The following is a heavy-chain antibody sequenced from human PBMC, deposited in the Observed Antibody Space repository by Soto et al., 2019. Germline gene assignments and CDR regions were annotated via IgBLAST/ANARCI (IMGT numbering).Heavy chain of an antibody. CDR1: GDSFSNDNYY. J-gene: IGHJ4*01. D-gene: IGHD3-22*01. CDR2: IYFSVST. Sequence: PSETLCLTCTASGDSFSNDNYYWSWIRHSPGKGLEWIGYIYFSVSTYYNPSLKSRLIISIDTSKNQFSLKLSSVTAADTAVYYCASTSCLDNSGFAHWGQETMFSVSA. CDR3: ASTSCLDNSGFAH. V-gene: IGHV4-30-4*01.